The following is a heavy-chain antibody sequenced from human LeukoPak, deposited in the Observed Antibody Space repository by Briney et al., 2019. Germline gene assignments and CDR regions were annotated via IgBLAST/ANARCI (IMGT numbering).Heavy chain of an antibody. V-gene: IGHV3-7*01. CDR1: GFTVSSNY. Sequence: GGSLRLSCAASGFTVSSNYMSWVRQAPGKGLEWVGNIKPDGSEAYHVDSVKGRFTISRDNARNSLFLQMNSLRVEDTAVYYCASQSYARFDPWGQGTLVTVSS. D-gene: IGHD2-2*01. CDR3: ASQSYARFDP. J-gene: IGHJ5*02. CDR2: IKPDGSEA.